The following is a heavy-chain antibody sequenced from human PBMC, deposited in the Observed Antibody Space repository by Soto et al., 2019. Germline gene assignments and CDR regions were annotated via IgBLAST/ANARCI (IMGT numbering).Heavy chain of an antibody. CDR2: ISAYNGNT. CDR1: GYTFTSYG. CDR3: ARGKVDIVATFWGVGYMDV. D-gene: IGHD5-12*01. Sequence: ASVKVSCKASGYTFTSYGISWVRQAPGQGLEWMGWISAYNGNTNYAQKLQGRVTMTTDTSTSTAYMELRSLRSDDTVVYYCARGKVDIVATFWGVGYMDVWGKGTTVTVSS. V-gene: IGHV1-18*01. J-gene: IGHJ6*03.